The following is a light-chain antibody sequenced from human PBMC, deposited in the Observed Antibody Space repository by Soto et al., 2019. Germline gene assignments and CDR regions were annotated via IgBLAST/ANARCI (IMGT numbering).Light chain of an antibody. J-gene: IGKJ2*01. Sequence: EVVLTQSPGTLSLSPGERATLSCRASQNVYINSLAWYQQRPGQTPRLLIYGASTRAAAIPDRFSGSGSGADFALSIDGLEPEDFAIYYCQQSYYIPVTFGQGTKLEIK. CDR1: QNVYINS. CDR3: QQSYYIPVT. V-gene: IGKV3-20*01. CDR2: GAS.